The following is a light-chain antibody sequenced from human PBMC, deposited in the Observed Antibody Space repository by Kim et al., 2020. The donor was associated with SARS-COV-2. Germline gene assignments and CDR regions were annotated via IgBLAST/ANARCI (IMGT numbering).Light chain of an antibody. V-gene: IGKV4-1*01. CDR1: KCLLYSPNKKNY. CDR2: WAS. CDR3: QQYYTVPWT. Sequence: ATVNCKVSKCLLYSPNKKNYLAWSAHKVGQPPKLLMYWASTRESGVPDRFSGSGSGTDFTLTISSLQPEDGAVYYCQQYYTVPWTFGPGTKVDIK. J-gene: IGKJ1*01.